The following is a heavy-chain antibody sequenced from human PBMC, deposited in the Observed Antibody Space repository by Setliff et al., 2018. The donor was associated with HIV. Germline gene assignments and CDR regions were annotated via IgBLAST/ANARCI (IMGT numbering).Heavy chain of an antibody. CDR3: ARDQTGVAAAAFGGGSAWSDEGFDI. CDR2: IIPMYGVA. D-gene: IGHD6-13*01. J-gene: IGHJ3*02. Sequence: SVKVSCKASGGTFSSYVISWVRQAPGQGPEWMGGIIPMYGVANYAQKFQGRVTITTDESTSTAYMELSSLRSEDTAVYYCARDQTGVAAAAFGGGSAWSDEGFDIWGQGTMVTVSS. CDR1: GGTFSSYV. V-gene: IGHV1-69*05.